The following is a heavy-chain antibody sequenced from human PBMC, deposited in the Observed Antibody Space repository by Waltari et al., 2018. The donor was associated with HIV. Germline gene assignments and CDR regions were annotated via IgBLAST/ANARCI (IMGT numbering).Heavy chain of an antibody. J-gene: IGHJ6*02. Sequence: EVQLSESGGGLVQPGGSLRLSCAASGFTFSSYAMTWVRQAPGKGLEWVSGISGSGGSAFYADSVKGRFTISRDNSKNTLYLQMNSLRAEDTAVYYCAKDRNGNFDHYYYYGMDVWGQGTTVTVSS. CDR2: ISGSGGSA. V-gene: IGHV3-23*01. CDR3: AKDRNGNFDHYYYYGMDV. D-gene: IGHD1-1*01. CDR1: GFTFSSYA.